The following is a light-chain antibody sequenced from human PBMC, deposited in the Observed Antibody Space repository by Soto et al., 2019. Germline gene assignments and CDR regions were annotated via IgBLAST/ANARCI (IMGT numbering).Light chain of an antibody. CDR1: QSVTTY. CDR2: DAS. Sequence: EIVLTQSPATLSLSPGERATLSCRASQSVTTYLSWYQQKPGQAPRLLIDDASNSATDIPARFSGSGSGTDFTLTISSLEPEDFAVYYCQHRGNWPRTFGQGTKLEIK. J-gene: IGKJ2*01. CDR3: QHRGNWPRT. V-gene: IGKV3-11*01.